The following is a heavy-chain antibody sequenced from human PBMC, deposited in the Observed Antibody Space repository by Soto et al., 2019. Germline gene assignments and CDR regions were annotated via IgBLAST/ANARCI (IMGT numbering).Heavy chain of an antibody. J-gene: IGHJ6*02. V-gene: IGHV3-33*01. CDR3: ARDDRIPVLYYYYGMDV. CDR1: GFTFSSYG. D-gene: IGHD2-2*02. CDR2: IWYDGSNK. Sequence: QVQLVESGGGVVQPGRSLRLSCAASGFTFSSYGMHWVRQAPGKGLEWVAVIWYDGSNKYYADSVKGRFTISRDNSKNTLYLQMNSLRAEDTAVYYCARDDRIPVLYYYYGMDVWGQGTTVTVSS.